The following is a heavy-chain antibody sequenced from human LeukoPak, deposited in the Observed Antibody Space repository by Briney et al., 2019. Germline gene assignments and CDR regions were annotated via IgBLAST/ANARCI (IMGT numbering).Heavy chain of an antibody. J-gene: IGHJ4*02. V-gene: IGHV1-24*01. D-gene: IGHD1-26*01. CDR1: GYTLTELS. Sequence: VKVSCKVSGYTLTELSMHWVRQAPGKGLEWMGGFDPEDGETIYAQKFQGRVTMTEDTSTDTAYMELSSLRSEDTAVYYCATHRREWELRLFDYWGQGTLVTVSS. CDR2: FDPEDGET. CDR3: ATHRREWELRLFDY.